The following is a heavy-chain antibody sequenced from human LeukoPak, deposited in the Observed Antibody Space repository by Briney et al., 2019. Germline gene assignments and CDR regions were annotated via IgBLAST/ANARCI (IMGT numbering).Heavy chain of an antibody. CDR3: GAGNPDY. CDR2: LSFDGKGK. Sequence: RGSLRLSCAASGFTFQDYSMHWIRQAPGKGLEWMTVLSFDGKGKFYADSVKGRFTVSRDTSKNTLFLDMNNVTVEDTAVYYCGAGNPDYWGRGTLVTVYS. D-gene: IGHD1-14*01. J-gene: IGHJ4*02. CDR1: GFTFQDYS. V-gene: IGHV3-30*01.